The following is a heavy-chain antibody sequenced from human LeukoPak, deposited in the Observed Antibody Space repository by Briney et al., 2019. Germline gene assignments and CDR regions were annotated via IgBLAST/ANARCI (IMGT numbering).Heavy chain of an antibody. V-gene: IGHV3-23*01. Sequence: PGGSLRLSCAASGFTFSSYAMSWVRQAPGKGLEWVSAISGSGGSTYYADSVKGRFTIPRDNSKHTLYLQMNSLRAEDTAVYYCAVTAMVTLGGDAFDIWGQGTMVTVSS. CDR1: GFTFSSYA. J-gene: IGHJ3*02. CDR2: ISGSGGST. D-gene: IGHD5-18*01. CDR3: AVTAMVTLGGDAFDI.